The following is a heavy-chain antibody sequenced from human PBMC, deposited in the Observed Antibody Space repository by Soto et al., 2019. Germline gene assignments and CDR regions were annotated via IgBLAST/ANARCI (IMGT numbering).Heavy chain of an antibody. Sequence: EVQLVESGGGLVQPGGSLRLSCVASGFTFSTDSMNWVRQAPGKGLEWVAHISTSGATRYYADSVKGRITISRDNAKTSLDLQMDSLRNEDTAVYYCARFFGSGFDYWGQGTLVTVSS. CDR1: GFTFSTDS. CDR3: ARFFGSGFDY. J-gene: IGHJ4*02. CDR2: ISTSGATR. V-gene: IGHV3-48*02. D-gene: IGHD6-19*01.